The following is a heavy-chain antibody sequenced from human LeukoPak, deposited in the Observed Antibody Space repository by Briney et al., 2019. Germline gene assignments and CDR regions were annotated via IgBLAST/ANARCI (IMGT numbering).Heavy chain of an antibody. CDR2: IYYSGST. CDR3: ASGYGSGWFDR. CDR1: GGSISSYY. Sequence: SETLSLTCTVSGGSISSYYWSWIRQPPGKGLEWIGYIYYSGSTNYNPSLKSRVTMSADTSQNQFSLKLTSVTAADTAMYYCASGYGSGWFDRWGQGTLVTVSS. J-gene: IGHJ5*02. V-gene: IGHV4-59*12. D-gene: IGHD3-10*01.